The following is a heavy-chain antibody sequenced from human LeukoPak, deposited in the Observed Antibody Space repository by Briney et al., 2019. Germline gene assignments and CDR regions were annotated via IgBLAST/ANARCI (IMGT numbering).Heavy chain of an antibody. J-gene: IGHJ4*02. V-gene: IGHV3-48*03. D-gene: IGHD6-13*01. Sequence: GGSLRLSCAASGFTFSSYEMNWVRQAPGKGLEWVSYISSSGSTIYYADSVKGRFTISRDNAKNSLYLQMNSLRAEDTALYYCARLRGIAAAATVDYWGQGTLVTVSS. CDR2: ISSSGSTI. CDR3: ARLRGIAAAATVDY. CDR1: GFTFSSYE.